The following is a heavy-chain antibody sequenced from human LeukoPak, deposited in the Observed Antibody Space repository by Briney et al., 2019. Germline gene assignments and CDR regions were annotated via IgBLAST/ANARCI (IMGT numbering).Heavy chain of an antibody. D-gene: IGHD4-23*01. CDR3: ATSTAGRWYRDSHYFDY. CDR1: GLTLCTYS. V-gene: IGHV3-21*01. CDR2: MSSSSSNI. J-gene: IGHJ4*02. Sequence: GGSLSPSCAPSGLTLCTYSMMWVREALGKGLEGVSAMSSSSSNIYYAVSLRGRFTISRDNAKNSLYLQMNSLRAEDTAVYYCATSTAGRWYRDSHYFDYWGQGILVTVSS.